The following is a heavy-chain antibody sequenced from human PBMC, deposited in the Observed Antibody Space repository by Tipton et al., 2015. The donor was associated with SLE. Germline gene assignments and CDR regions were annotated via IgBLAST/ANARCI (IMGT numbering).Heavy chain of an antibody. Sequence: QLVQSGAEVMKPGASVKVSCKASGYTFTNFDISWVRQAPGQGLEWMGWISTKNGDTKYAQRFQGRVSMTTDTSTSTAYMELRSLRSDDTAVYYCARDFFQSSGCFDYWGQGTLVTVSS. CDR2: ISTKNGDT. CDR3: ARDFFQSSGCFDY. CDR1: GYTFTNFD. J-gene: IGHJ4*02. D-gene: IGHD6-19*01. V-gene: IGHV1-18*01.